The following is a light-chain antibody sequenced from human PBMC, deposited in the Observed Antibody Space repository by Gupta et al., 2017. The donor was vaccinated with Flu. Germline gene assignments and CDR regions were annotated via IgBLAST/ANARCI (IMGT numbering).Light chain of an antibody. Sequence: TISCTGTSSDVGDSDYVSWYQQHPDKAPKLVIYDVNKRPSGVPDRFSGSKSGSTASLTISGLQSEDEADYYGCSHAGRHLLGYVFGTGTKVTVL. CDR2: DVN. V-gene: IGLV2-11*03. CDR1: SSDVGDSDY. CDR3: CSHAGRHLLGYV. J-gene: IGLJ1*01.